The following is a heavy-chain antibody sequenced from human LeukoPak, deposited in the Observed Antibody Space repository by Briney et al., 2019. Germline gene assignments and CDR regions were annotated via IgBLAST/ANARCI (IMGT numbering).Heavy chain of an antibody. Sequence: GGSPRLSCAASGFSFSSYAMSWVRQAPGKGLEWVSAMSSSDDGRYYAASVRGRFTISRDTSRSILYLQMNSLRAEDAAVYYCAKAPVTSCRGAFCYPFDYWGQGTMVTVSS. CDR3: AKAPVTSCRGAFCYPFDY. J-gene: IGHJ4*02. CDR2: MSSSDDGR. CDR1: GFSFSSYA. V-gene: IGHV3-23*01. D-gene: IGHD2-15*01.